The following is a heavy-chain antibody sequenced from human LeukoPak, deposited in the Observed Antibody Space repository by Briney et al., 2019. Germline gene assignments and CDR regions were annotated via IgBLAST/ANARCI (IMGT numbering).Heavy chain of an antibody. CDR3: ARDMGTAMVTTDY. D-gene: IGHD5-18*01. V-gene: IGHV1-69*05. CDR1: GGTFSSYA. Sequence: SVKVSCKASGGTFSSYAISWVRQAPGHGLEWMGRIIPIFGTANYAQKFQGRVTITTDESTSTAYMELSSLRSEDTAVYYCARDMGTAMVTTDYWGQGTLVTVSS. J-gene: IGHJ4*02. CDR2: IIPIFGTA.